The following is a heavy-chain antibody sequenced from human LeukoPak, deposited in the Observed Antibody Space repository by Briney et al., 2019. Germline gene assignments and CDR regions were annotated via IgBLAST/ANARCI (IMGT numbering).Heavy chain of an antibody. V-gene: IGHV4-59*01. CDR1: GGSISSYY. J-gene: IGHJ5*02. Sequence: SETLSLTCTVSGGSISSYYWSWIRQPPGKGLEWIGYIYYSGSTNYNPSLKSRVTISVDTSKNQFSLKLSSVTAADTAVYYCARGDPGRGWFDPGGQGTLVTVSS. CDR2: IYYSGST. CDR3: ARGDPGRGWFDP.